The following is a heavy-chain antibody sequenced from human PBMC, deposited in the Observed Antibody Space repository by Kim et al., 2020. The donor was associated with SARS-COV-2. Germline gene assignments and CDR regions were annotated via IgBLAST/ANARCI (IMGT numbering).Heavy chain of an antibody. V-gene: IGHV3-74*01. D-gene: IGHD2-2*01. CDR3: ARSSSTSCPCYYMDV. CDR1: GFTFSTYW. CDR2: ISSDGITT. Sequence: GGSLRLSCAASGFTFSTYWMYWVRQAPGKGLVWFSRISSDGITTNYADSVKGRFTISRDNAKNTLYLQMDSLRAEDTAVYYCARSSSTSCPCYYMDVWGKGTTVTVSS. J-gene: IGHJ6*03.